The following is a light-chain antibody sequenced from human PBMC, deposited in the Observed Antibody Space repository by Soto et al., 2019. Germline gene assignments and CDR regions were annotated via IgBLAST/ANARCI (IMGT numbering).Light chain of an antibody. V-gene: IGLV2-14*01. CDR2: EVS. CDR3: SSYTRSSTYV. J-gene: IGLJ1*01. CDR1: SSDVGGYNY. Sequence: QSVLTQPASVSGSPGQSITISCTGTSSDVGGYNYVSWYQQHPGKAPKFLIYEVSNRPSGVSNRFSGSKSGNTASLTISGLQAEDEADYYCSSYTRSSTYVFGTGTKVT.